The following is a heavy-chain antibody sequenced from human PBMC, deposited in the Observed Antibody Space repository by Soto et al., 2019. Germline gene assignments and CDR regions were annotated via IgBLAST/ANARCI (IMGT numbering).Heavy chain of an antibody. J-gene: IGHJ4*02. CDR3: ARADSSGYHNGY. CDR2: IYYSGST. V-gene: IGHV4-30-4*01. D-gene: IGHD3-22*01. CDR1: GGSISSGDYY. Sequence: TLSLTCTVSGGSISSGDYYWSWIRQPPGKGLEWIGYIYYSGSTYYNPSLKSRVTISVDTSKNQFSLKLSSVTAADTAVYYCARADSSGYHNGYWGQGTLVTVSS.